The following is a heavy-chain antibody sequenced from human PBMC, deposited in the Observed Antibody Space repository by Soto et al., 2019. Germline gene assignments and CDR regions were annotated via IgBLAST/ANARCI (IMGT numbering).Heavy chain of an antibody. D-gene: IGHD2-2*03. J-gene: IGHJ6*02. CDR2: ISYDGSNK. CDR1: GFTFSSYG. V-gene: IGHV3-30*18. CDR3: AKDGYCISTSCYDIHYGMDV. Sequence: QVQLVESGGGVVQPGRSLRLSCAASGFTFSSYGMHWVRQAPGKGLEWVAVISYDGSNKYYADSVKGRFTISRDNYKNTLYLQMNSLRAEDTAVYYCAKDGYCISTSCYDIHYGMDVWGQGTTVTVSS.